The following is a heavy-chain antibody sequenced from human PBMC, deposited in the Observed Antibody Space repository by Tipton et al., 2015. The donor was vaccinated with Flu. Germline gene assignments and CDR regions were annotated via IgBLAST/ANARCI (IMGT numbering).Heavy chain of an antibody. CDR1: GGSVSPYY. V-gene: IGHV4-59*02. J-gene: IGHJ6*02. CDR3: ARDLVQDYRDQYFGMDV. D-gene: IGHD4-11*01. Sequence: TLSLTCTVSGGSVSPYYWNWVRQSPGKGLEWIGYIYYRGTTGYNPSLKSRVTISVDTSKNQVSLKLTSVTAADTAVYYCARDLVQDYRDQYFGMDVWGHGTTVTVSS. CDR2: IYYRGTT.